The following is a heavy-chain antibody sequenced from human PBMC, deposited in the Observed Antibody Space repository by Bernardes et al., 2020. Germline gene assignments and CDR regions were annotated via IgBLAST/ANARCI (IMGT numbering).Heavy chain of an antibody. Sequence: ETLSLTCTVSGVSINSSHWWTWLRQSPGRGLEWIGEVSHSDITNYNPSLKSRATISLDKSKNHLSLDLHSVTAADTAVYYCAKEVSIVGATFGVFDIWGQGTKVTVSS. CDR1: GVSINSSHW. J-gene: IGHJ3*02. CDR3: AKEVSIVGATFGVFDI. V-gene: IGHV4-4*02. D-gene: IGHD1-26*01. CDR2: VSHSDIT.